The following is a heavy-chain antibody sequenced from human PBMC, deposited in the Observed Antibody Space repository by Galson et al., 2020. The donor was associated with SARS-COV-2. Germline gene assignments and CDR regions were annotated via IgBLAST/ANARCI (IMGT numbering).Heavy chain of an antibody. D-gene: IGHD3-10*01. Sequence: GGSLRLSCAASGLTFSSYAMHWVRQAPGKGLEWVAVISSDGSNKYYADSVKGRFTISRDNSKNTLYLQMNSLRAEDTAVYYCARSGSGSYYHWFDPWGQGTLVTVSS. CDR2: ISSDGSNK. CDR1: GLTFSSYA. V-gene: IGHV3-30*04. J-gene: IGHJ5*02. CDR3: ARSGSGSYYHWFDP.